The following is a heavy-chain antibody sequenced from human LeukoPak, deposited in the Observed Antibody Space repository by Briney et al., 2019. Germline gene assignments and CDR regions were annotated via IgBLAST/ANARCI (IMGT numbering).Heavy chain of an antibody. Sequence: SQTLSLTCTVSGGSISSGSYYWSWLRQTAGKGLEWIGRIYTSGSTNYNPSLKSRVTISVDTSKNQFSLKLSSVTAADTAVCSCAEDEELHVWGQGTMVTVSS. D-gene: IGHD2-21*01. J-gene: IGHJ6*02. CDR3: AEDEELHV. V-gene: IGHV4-61*02. CDR2: IYTSGST. CDR1: GGSISSGSYY.